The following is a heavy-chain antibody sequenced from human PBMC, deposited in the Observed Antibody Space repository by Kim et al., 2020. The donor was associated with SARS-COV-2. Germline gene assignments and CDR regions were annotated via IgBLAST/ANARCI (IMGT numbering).Heavy chain of an antibody. V-gene: IGHV1-18*01. J-gene: IGHJ5*02. CDR2: ISAYNGNT. Sequence: ASVKVSCKASGYTFTSYGISWVRQAPGQGLEWMGWISAYNGNTNYAQKLQGRVTMTTDTSTSTAYMELRSLRSDDTAVYYCAREDRSWRGVPPAEYNWFDPWGQGTLVTVSS. CDR1: GYTFTSYG. D-gene: IGHD3-10*01. CDR3: AREDRSWRGVPPAEYNWFDP.